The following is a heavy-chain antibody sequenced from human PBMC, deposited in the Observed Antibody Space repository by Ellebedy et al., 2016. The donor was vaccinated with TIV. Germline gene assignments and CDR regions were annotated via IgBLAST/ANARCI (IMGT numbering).Heavy chain of an antibody. CDR3: ARSGERGYRFKAYYFDY. V-gene: IGHV3-21*05. J-gene: IGHJ4*02. CDR1: GFNFSTYT. CDR2: ITRSSSYT. Sequence: GGSLRLXXAASGFNFSTYTMNWVRQAPGKGLEWVSYITRSSSYTYYADSVKGRFTISRDNAKNSLYLHMNSLRAEDTAVYYCARSGERGYRFKAYYFDYWGQGTLVTVSS. D-gene: IGHD5-18*01.